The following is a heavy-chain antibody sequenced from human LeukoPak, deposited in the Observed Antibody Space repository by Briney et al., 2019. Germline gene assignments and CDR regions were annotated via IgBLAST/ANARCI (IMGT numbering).Heavy chain of an antibody. CDR2: IYTSGST. V-gene: IGHV4-4*07. J-gene: IGHJ6*03. CDR3: ARTDYGDYSYYYMDV. CDR1: GGSISSYY. Sequence: PSETLSLTCTVSGGSISSYYWSWIRQPAGKGLEWVGRIYTSGSTNYNPSLKSRVTMSVDTSKNQFFLKLSSVTAADTAVYYCARTDYGDYSYYYMDVWGKGTTVTVSS. D-gene: IGHD4-17*01.